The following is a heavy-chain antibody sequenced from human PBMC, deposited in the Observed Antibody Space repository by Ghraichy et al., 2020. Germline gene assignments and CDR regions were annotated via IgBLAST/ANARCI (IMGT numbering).Heavy chain of an antibody. D-gene: IGHD2-2*01. V-gene: IGHV3-23*01. CDR3: AKDLIRAAMKDYYYGMDV. Sequence: GGSLRLSCAASGFTFSSYAMSWVRQAPGKGLEWVSAISGSGGSTYYADSVKGRFTISRDNSKNTLYLQMNSLRAEDTAVYYCAKDLIRAAMKDYYYGMDVWGQGTTVTVSS. CDR1: GFTFSSYA. CDR2: ISGSGGST. J-gene: IGHJ6*02.